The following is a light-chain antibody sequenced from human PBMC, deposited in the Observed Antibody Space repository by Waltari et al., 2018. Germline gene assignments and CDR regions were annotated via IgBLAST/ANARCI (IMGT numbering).Light chain of an antibody. V-gene: IGKV3-20*01. J-gene: IGKJ2*01. CDR2: GAS. Sequence: EIVMTQSPAILSVSPGETDTLSCGASQSIRRDLAWYQQKPGQAPRLLIFGASSSATGIPDRFSGSGSGTDFTLTISRLEPEDFAVYYCQQYGSSPYTFGQGTRLEIK. CDR1: QSIRRD. CDR3: QQYGSSPYT.